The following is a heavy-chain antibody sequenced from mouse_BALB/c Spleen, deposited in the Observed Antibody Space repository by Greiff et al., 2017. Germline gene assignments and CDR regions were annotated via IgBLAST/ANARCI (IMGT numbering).Heavy chain of an antibody. CDR2: ISSGGST. Sequence: EVQRVESGGGLVKPGGSLKLSCAASGFTFSSYAMSWVRQTPEKRLEWVASISSGGSTYYPDSVKGRFTISRDNARNILYLQMSSLRSEDTAMYYCASPRYYGSSSDVWGAGTTVTVSS. CDR1: GFTFSSYA. CDR3: ASPRYYGSSSDV. D-gene: IGHD1-1*01. J-gene: IGHJ1*01. V-gene: IGHV5-6-5*01.